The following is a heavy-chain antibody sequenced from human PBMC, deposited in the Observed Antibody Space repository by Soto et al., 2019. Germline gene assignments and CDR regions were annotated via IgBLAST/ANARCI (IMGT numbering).Heavy chain of an antibody. CDR1: GFNVSAYT. Sequence: QVKLVESGGGVVQPGRSLRLSCAASGFNVSAYTMHWVRQAPGKGLEWVAVISSDGNHKYYTDAVKGRFTISRDTSTYQLYLQMNSLTAEDTAVYYCARWEQPLFDYWGQGTLVTVSS. J-gene: IGHJ4*02. D-gene: IGHD1-26*01. V-gene: IGHV3-30-3*01. CDR2: ISSDGNHK. CDR3: ARWEQPLFDY.